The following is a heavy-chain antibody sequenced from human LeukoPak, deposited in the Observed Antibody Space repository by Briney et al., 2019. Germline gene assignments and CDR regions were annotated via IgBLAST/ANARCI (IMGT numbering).Heavy chain of an antibody. Sequence: PSETLSLTCTVSGGSISSYYWSWIRQPPGKGLEWIGRMYSGGDTIYNPSLMSRVTMSVDASKNHFSLKLSSVTAADTAVYYCASQAAHKPMDVWGQGTTVTVSS. V-gene: IGHV4-4*07. CDR3: ASQAAHKPMDV. D-gene: IGHD6-25*01. J-gene: IGHJ6*02. CDR2: MYSGGDT. CDR1: GGSISSYY.